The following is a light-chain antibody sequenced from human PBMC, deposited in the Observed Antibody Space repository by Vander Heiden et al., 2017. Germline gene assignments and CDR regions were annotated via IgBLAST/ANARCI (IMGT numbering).Light chain of an antibody. CDR2: AAS. CDR3: QQYDSYPRT. Sequence: IRITQSPSSLSASTGDRVTITCRASQGISSYLAWYQQKPGKAPKLLIYAASTLQSGVPSRFSGSGSGTDFTLTISCLQSEDFANYYCQQYDSYPRTFGQGTKLEIK. V-gene: IGKV1-8*01. CDR1: QGISSY. J-gene: IGKJ2*02.